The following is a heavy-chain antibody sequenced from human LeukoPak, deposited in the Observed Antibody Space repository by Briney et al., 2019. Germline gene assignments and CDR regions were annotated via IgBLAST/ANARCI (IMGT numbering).Heavy chain of an antibody. J-gene: IGHJ4*02. Sequence: GASVKVSCKVSGYTLTELSMHWVRQAPGKGLEWMGGFDPEDGETIYAQKFQGRVTMTEDTSTDTAYMELSSLRSEDTAVYYCATSDIVLMVSAPFDYWGQGSLVTVSS. CDR2: FDPEDGET. D-gene: IGHD2-8*01. V-gene: IGHV1-24*01. CDR3: ATSDIVLMVSAPFDY. CDR1: GYTLTELS.